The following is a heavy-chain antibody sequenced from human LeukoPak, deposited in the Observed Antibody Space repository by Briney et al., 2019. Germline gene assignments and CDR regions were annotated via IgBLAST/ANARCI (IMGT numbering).Heavy chain of an antibody. CDR3: ARRYSGSYGAFDI. D-gene: IGHD1-26*01. V-gene: IGHV3-21*01. CDR1: GFTFRSYS. CDR2: ISSSSSYI. J-gene: IGHJ3*02. Sequence: GGSLRLSCAASGFTFRSYSMNWVRQAPGKGLEWVSSISSSSSYIYYADSVKGRFTISRDNAKNSLYLQMNSLRAEDTAVYYCARRYSGSYGAFDIWGQGTMVTVSS.